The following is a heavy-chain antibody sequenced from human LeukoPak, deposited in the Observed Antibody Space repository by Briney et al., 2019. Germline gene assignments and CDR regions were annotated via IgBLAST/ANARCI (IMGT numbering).Heavy chain of an antibody. D-gene: IGHD3-9*01. CDR2: ISAYNGNT. V-gene: IGHV1-18*01. CDR1: GYTFTSYG. Sequence: ASVKVSCKASGYTFTSYGISWVRQAPGQGLEWMGWISAYNGNTNYAQKLQGRVTMTTDTSTSTAYMELRSLRSDDTAVYYCARAYDILTGYSPLYCYYYMDVWGKGTTVTVSS. CDR3: ARAYDILTGYSPLYCYYYMDV. J-gene: IGHJ6*03.